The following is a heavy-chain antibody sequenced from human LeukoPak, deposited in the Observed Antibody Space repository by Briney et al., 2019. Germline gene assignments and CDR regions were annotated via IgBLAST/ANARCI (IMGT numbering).Heavy chain of an antibody. CDR1: GISIISTNSY. CDR3: ARKREGPATGIDY. CDR2: IYSSGRT. D-gene: IGHD2-15*01. Sequence: SETLSLTCTVPGISIISTNSYWGWIRQSPRTGLEWIGNIYSSGRTYYNPSLKSRVTISIDMSENQFSLKLTSVTAADTAVYYCARKREGPATGIDYWGQGTLVTVSS. V-gene: IGHV4-39*07. J-gene: IGHJ4*02.